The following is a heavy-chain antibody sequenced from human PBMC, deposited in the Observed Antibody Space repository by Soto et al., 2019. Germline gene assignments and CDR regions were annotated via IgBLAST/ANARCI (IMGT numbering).Heavy chain of an antibody. CDR2: IGSAGDT. J-gene: IGHJ4*02. V-gene: IGHV3-13*01. CDR1: GFTFSGHD. Sequence: EVQMVESGGGLVQPGGSLRLSCAASGFTFSGHDMHWVRQATGKGLEWVSGIGSAGDTYYPDSVKGRFTVSRENAKNSLYLQMNSLRVEDTAVYYCARAPAGLDYWGQGALVTVSS. CDR3: ARAPAGLDY.